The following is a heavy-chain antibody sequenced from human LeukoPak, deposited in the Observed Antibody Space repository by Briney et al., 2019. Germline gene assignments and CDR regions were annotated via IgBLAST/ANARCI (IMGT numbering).Heavy chain of an antibody. CDR3: ARDSYYDFWSGYSHFDY. CDR2: ISSSSSYI. D-gene: IGHD3-3*01. J-gene: IGHJ4*02. Sequence: GGSLRLSCAASGFTFSSYSMSWVRQAPGKGLEWVSSISSSSSYIYYADSVKGRFTISRDNAKNSLYLQMNSLRAEDTAVYYCARDSYYDFWSGYSHFDYWGQGTLVTVSS. V-gene: IGHV3-21*01. CDR1: GFTFSSYS.